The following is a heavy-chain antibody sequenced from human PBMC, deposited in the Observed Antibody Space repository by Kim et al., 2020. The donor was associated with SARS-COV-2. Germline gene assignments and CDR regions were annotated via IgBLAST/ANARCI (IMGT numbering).Heavy chain of an antibody. CDR2: IYYSGST. Sequence: SETLSLTCTVSGGSISSGGYYWSWIRQHPGKGLEWIGYIYYSGSTYYNPSLKSRVTISVDTSKNQFSLKLSSVTAADTAVYYCARDPPQGYDSSGSHAFDIWGQGTMVTVSS. CDR1: GGSISSGGYY. CDR3: ARDPPQGYDSSGSHAFDI. J-gene: IGHJ3*02. V-gene: IGHV4-31*03. D-gene: IGHD3-22*01.